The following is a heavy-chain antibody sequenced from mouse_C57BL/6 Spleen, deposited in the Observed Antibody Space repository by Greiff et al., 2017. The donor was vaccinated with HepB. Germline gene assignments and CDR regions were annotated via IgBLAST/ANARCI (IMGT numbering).Heavy chain of an antibody. CDR3: ARNYDYEEWYFDV. Sequence: VQLKQSGPGLVQPSQSLSITCTVSGFSLTSYGVHWVRQSPGKGLEGRGVLWSGGSTDYNAAFISRLSISTDNSKSQVFLKMNSLQADDTAIYYCARNYDYEEWYFDVWGQGTSVTVSS. CDR2: LWSGGST. V-gene: IGHV2-2*01. CDR1: GFSLTSYG. J-gene: IGHJ1*01. D-gene: IGHD1-1*01.